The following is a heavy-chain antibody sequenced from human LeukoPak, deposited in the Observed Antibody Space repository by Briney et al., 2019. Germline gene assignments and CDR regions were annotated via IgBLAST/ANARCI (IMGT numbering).Heavy chain of an antibody. J-gene: IGHJ5*01. CDR1: GDSISSGAYY. CDR3: ARDSVSWFGSDS. V-gene: IGHV4-61*02. CDR2: IYSNGNT. Sequence: SETLSLTCTVSGDSISSGAYYWSWIRQPAGKGLEWIGRIYSNGNTNYKPSLKSRVTISLDTSKRQFSLQLTSVTAADTAMYYCARDSVSWFGSDSWGQGTLVTVSS. D-gene: IGHD3-10*01.